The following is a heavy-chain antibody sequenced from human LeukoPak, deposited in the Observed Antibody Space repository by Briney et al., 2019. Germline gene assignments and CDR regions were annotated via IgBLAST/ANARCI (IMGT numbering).Heavy chain of an antibody. D-gene: IGHD5-18*01. CDR2: INHSGST. J-gene: IGHJ4*02. CDR3: AWIGYSYGY. Sequence: SWIRQPPGKGLEWIGEINHSGSTNYNPSLKSRVTISVDTSKNQFSLKLSSVTAADTAVYYCAWIGYSYGYWGQGTLVTVSS. V-gene: IGHV4-34*01.